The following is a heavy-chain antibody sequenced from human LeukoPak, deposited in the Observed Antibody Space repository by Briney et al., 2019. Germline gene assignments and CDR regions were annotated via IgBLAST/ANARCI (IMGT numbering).Heavy chain of an antibody. CDR1: GFTFSTYG. D-gene: IGHD6-13*01. V-gene: IGHV3-30*18. Sequence: GGSLRLSCAASGFTFSTYGMHWVRQAPGKGLEWVAVISYDGSNKYYADSVKGRFTISRDNSKNTLYLQMNSLRAEVTAVYYCAKDVGQKGLIAALDYWGQGTLVTVSS. CDR3: AKDVGQKGLIAALDY. J-gene: IGHJ4*02. CDR2: ISYDGSNK.